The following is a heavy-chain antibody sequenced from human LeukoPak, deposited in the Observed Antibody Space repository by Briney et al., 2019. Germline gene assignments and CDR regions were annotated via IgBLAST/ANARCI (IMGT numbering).Heavy chain of an antibody. D-gene: IGHD6-13*01. CDR2: IYTSGST. CDR3: ARDSWKSSPRVVHNWFDP. CDR1: GGSISSGSYY. V-gene: IGHV4-61*02. J-gene: IGHJ5*02. Sequence: SETLSLTCTVSGGSISSGSYYWSRIRQPAGKGLEWIGRIYTSGSTNYNPSLKSRVTISVDTSKNQFSLKLSSVTAADTAVYYCARDSWKSSPRVVHNWFDPWGQGTLVTVSS.